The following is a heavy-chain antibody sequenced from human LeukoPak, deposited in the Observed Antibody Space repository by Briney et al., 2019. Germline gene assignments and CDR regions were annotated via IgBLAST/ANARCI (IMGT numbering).Heavy chain of an antibody. V-gene: IGHV4-38-2*01. CDR2: IYHGGST. D-gene: IGHD3-16*02. CDR3: ARHRYYMITFGGVIGYYFDY. Sequence: SETLSLTCAVSGYSISSGYYWGWIRQPPGKGLEWIGSIYHGGSTYYNPSLNSRVTISVDTSKNQFSLKLSSVTAADTAVYYCARHRYYMITFGGVIGYYFDYWGQGTLVTVSS. CDR1: GYSISSGYY. J-gene: IGHJ4*02.